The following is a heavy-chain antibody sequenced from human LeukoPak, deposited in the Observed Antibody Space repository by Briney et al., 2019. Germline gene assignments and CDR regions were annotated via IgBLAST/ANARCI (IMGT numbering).Heavy chain of an antibody. CDR2: IIYTSGNT. J-gene: IGHJ5*02. CDR3: ARDRGGSSWYNWYDV. Sequence: PSETLSLTCSVSGDSISNNYWSWIRQPAGKGLEWIARIIYTSGNTDYNPSLRSRVTISVDTSKNQFSLKLSSVTAEDTAVYYCARDRGGSSWYNWYDVWGQGILVTVSS. V-gene: IGHV4-4*07. CDR1: GDSISNNY. D-gene: IGHD6-13*01.